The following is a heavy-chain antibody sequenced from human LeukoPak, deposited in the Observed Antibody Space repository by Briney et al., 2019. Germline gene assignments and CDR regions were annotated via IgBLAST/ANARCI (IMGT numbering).Heavy chain of an antibody. CDR1: GYTFTGYY. D-gene: IGHD1-26*01. V-gene: IGHV1-2*02. Sequence: ASVKVSCKTSGYTFTGYYMHWVRQAPGQGLEWMGWIDPSSGGTNYAQKLQGRVTMTTDTSTSTAYMELRSLRSDDTAVYYCARGGEWELLENNFDYWGQGTLVTVSS. CDR3: ARGGEWELLENNFDY. J-gene: IGHJ4*02. CDR2: IDPSSGGT.